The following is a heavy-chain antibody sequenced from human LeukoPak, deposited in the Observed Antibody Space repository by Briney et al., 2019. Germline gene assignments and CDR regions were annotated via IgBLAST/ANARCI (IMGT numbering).Heavy chain of an antibody. CDR2: VNSNVYST. CDR1: GFTFSTYA. D-gene: IGHD6-19*01. Sequence: GGSLRLSCSASGFTFSTYAMHWVRQAPGKGLEYVSSVNSNVYSTHYADSVTGRFAISRDNSKNTLYLQMSSLRTEDTAVYYCVKDSKSSGWYVPPNFDYWGQGTLVTASS. CDR3: VKDSKSSGWYVPPNFDY. J-gene: IGHJ4*02. V-gene: IGHV3-64D*09.